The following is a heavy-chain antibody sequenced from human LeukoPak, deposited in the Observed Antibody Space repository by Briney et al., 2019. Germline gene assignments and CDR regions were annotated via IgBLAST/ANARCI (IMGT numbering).Heavy chain of an antibody. CDR1: GFSFSDYY. D-gene: IGHD3-9*01. V-gene: IGHV3-11*05. Sequence: GSLRLSCAASGFSFSDYYMSWIRQAPGKGLEWVSYITGSNSYTNYADSVKGRFTISRDNAKNSLYLQMYSLRAEDTAVYYCARENYDILTGRLYAMDVWGQGTAVTVSS. J-gene: IGHJ6*02. CDR2: ITGSNSYT. CDR3: ARENYDILTGRLYAMDV.